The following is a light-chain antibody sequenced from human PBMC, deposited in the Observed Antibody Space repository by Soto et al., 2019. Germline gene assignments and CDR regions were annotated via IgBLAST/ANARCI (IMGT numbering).Light chain of an antibody. CDR1: QSVSSNN. Sequence: EIVLTQSPCTLSLSPGERATLSCRASQSVSSNNLAWYQQRPGQAPRVVIYGASTRATGIPERFSGSGSGTDFTLTISRLEPEDFAVYYCQQYGRSPFTFGPGNKVDIK. J-gene: IGKJ3*01. CDR3: QQYGRSPFT. V-gene: IGKV3-20*01. CDR2: GAS.